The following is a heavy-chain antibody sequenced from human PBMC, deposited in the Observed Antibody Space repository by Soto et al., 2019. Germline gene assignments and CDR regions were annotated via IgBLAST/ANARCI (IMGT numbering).Heavy chain of an antibody. CDR1: GYTLTRYS. D-gene: IGHD5-18*01. Sequence: ASVKVSCKASGYTLTRYSIHWVRQAPGQRLEWMGWINAGNGNTKFSQKFQGRVTITRDTSASTAYMELRGLRSEDTAVYYWLPEYFDYWGQGTLVTVSS. V-gene: IGHV1-3*01. CDR3: LPEYFDY. CDR2: INAGNGNT. J-gene: IGHJ4*02.